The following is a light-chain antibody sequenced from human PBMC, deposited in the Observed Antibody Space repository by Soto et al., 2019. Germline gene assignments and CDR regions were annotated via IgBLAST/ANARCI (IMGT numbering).Light chain of an antibody. V-gene: IGKV1-13*02. CDR3: QQFNSYAYT. J-gene: IGKJ2*01. CDR2: DAS. CDR1: QGISSA. Sequence: AIQLTQSPSSLSASVGDRVTITCRASQGISSALAWYQQKPGKAPKLLIYDASSLESGVPSRFSGSGSGTDFTLTISSLQPEDCATYYCQQFNSYAYTFGQGTKLEIK.